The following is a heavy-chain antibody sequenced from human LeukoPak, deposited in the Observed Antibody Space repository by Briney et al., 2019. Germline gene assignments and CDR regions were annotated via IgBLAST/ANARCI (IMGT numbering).Heavy chain of an antibody. CDR3: ARNGYMVRGVKYYYYYMDV. J-gene: IGHJ6*03. CDR1: GGSINSYY. Sequence: SETLSLTCTVSGGSINSYYWTWIRQPAGKGLEWIGRSYASGSTNYNPSLKSRVTMSVDTSKNQFSLKLSSVTAADTAVYYCARNGYMVRGVKYYYYYMDVWGKGTTVTVSS. D-gene: IGHD3-10*01. CDR2: SYASGST. V-gene: IGHV4-4*07.